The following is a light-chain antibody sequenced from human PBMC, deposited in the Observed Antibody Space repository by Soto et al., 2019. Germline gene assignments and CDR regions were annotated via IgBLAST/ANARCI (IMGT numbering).Light chain of an antibody. Sequence: QSALTQPPSASGSPGQSVTISCTGTSSDVGAYKYVSWYQQYPGKAPKLMIYEVSKRPSGVPARFSGSKSGNTPSLTVSGLQAEDEADYYRTSYVGSNIWVFGGGTKVTVL. J-gene: IGLJ3*02. V-gene: IGLV2-8*01. CDR2: EVS. CDR3: TSYVGSNIWV. CDR1: SSDVGAYKY.